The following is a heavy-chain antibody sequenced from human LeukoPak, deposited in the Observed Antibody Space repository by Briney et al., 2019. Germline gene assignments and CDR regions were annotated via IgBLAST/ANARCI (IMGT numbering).Heavy chain of an antibody. CDR2: IIPILGIA. Sequence: SVKVSCKASGDTFSSYTISWVRQAPGQGLEWVGRIIPILGIANYAQRFQGRVTITADKSTSTAYMELSSLRSEDTAMYYCVRDLAMVRGEYWFDPWGQGTLVTVSS. CDR3: VRDLAMVRGEYWFDP. CDR1: GDTFSSYT. D-gene: IGHD3-10*01. V-gene: IGHV1-69*04. J-gene: IGHJ5*02.